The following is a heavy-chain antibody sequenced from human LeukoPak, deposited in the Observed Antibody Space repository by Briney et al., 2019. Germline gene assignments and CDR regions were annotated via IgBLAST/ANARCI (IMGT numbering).Heavy chain of an antibody. CDR1: GGSISSSSSY. Sequence: SETLSLTCTVSGGSISSSSSYWGWIRQPPGKGLEWIGNIFYSGSTYYNPSLKSRVTISVDTSKNHFSLNLSSVTAADTAVYYCARSPRYFDWLLSIAFDIWGQGTMVIVSS. V-gene: IGHV4-39*02. D-gene: IGHD3-9*01. CDR3: ARSPRYFDWLLSIAFDI. J-gene: IGHJ3*02. CDR2: IFYSGST.